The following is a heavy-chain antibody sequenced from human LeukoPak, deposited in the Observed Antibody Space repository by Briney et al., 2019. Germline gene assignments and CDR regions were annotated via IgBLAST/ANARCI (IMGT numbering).Heavy chain of an antibody. CDR1: GFTFSSYG. V-gene: IGHV3-30*02. Sequence: GGSLRLSCAASGFTFSSYGVHWVRQAPGKGLEWVAFIRYDGSNKYYADSVKGRFTISRDNSKNTLYLQMNSLRAEDTAVYYCAKESRYSSSWYDYYYGMDVWGQGTTVTVSS. J-gene: IGHJ6*02. D-gene: IGHD6-13*01. CDR3: AKESRYSSSWYDYYYGMDV. CDR2: IRYDGSNK.